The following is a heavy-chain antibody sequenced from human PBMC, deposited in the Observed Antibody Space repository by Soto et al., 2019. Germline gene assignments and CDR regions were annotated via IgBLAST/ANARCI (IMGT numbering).Heavy chain of an antibody. V-gene: IGHV4-31*03. Sequence: SETLSLTCTVSGGSISSGGYYWSWIRQHPGKGLEWVGYISYSGSTYYNPSLKSRVTISRVTSKNQFSLNLVSVTAADTAVYYCARASYYSYMDVWGKGTTVTVSS. CDR1: GGSISSGGYY. CDR2: ISYSGST. J-gene: IGHJ6*03. CDR3: ARASYYSYMDV.